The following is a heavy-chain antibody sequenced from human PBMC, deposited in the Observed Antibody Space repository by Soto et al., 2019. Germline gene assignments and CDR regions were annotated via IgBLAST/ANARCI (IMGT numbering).Heavy chain of an antibody. Sequence: TSETLSLTCTVSGGSISSGDYSWSWVRQSPGKGLEWIGHIYNSGITYYNPSLKSRVVISIDTSRNQFSLRLNSLTAADRAVYFCARGVTVFGLVSRFWFDPWGQGTVFTVSS. D-gene: IGHD3-3*01. CDR1: GGSISSGDYS. V-gene: IGHV4-30-4*01. CDR2: IYNSGIT. J-gene: IGHJ5*02. CDR3: ARGVTVFGLVSRFWFDP.